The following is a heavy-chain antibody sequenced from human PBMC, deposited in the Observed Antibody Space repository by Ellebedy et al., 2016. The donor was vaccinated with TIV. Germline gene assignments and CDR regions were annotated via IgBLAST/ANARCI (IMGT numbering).Heavy chain of an antibody. CDR3: AREIGDYGPDYFDQ. J-gene: IGHJ4*02. D-gene: IGHD4-17*01. CDR2: VKQDGSEK. Sequence: GESLKISCAASGFTFSNYWMSWVRQVPGRGLEWVAKVKQDGSEKHFVDSVEGRFSISRDNTKNLLYLQMNSLRVEDSAVYYCAREIGDYGPDYFDQWGQGTLVTVS. V-gene: IGHV3-7*01. CDR1: GFTFSNYW.